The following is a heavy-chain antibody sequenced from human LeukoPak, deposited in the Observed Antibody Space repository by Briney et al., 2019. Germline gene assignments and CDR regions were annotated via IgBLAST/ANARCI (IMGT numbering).Heavy chain of an antibody. CDR3: TSNSSSWRGYFDY. J-gene: IGHJ4*02. Sequence: PGGSLRLSCAASGFTFSSYEMNWVRQAPGKGLEGVSYISSSGSTIYYADSVKGRFTISRDNAKNSLYLQMNSLRAEDTAVYYCTSNSSSWRGYFDYWGQGTLVTVSS. D-gene: IGHD6-13*01. CDR1: GFTFSSYE. V-gene: IGHV3-48*03. CDR2: ISSSGSTI.